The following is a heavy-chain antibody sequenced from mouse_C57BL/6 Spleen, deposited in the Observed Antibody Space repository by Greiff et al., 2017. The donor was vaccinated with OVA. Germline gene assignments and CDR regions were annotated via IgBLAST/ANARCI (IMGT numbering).Heavy chain of an antibody. CDR2: IDPEDGET. J-gene: IGHJ3*01. Sequence: VQLQQSGAELVKPGASVKLSCTASGFNIKDYYMHWVKQRTEQGLEWIGRIDPEDGETKYAPNFQGKATITADTTSNTAYLPLSSLTSEDTAVYYCASPLRQGAWFEYWGQVTLVTVSA. CDR3: ASPLRQGAWFEY. CDR1: GFNIKDYY. V-gene: IGHV14-2*01. D-gene: IGHD2-12*01.